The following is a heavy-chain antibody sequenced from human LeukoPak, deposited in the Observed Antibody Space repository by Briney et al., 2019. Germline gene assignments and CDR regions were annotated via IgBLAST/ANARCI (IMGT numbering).Heavy chain of an antibody. CDR1: GGTFSSYA. CDR3: ARDVMTTGAWDY. D-gene: IGHD4-17*01. CDR2: ISYDGSNK. V-gene: IGHV3-30*04. J-gene: IGHJ4*02. Sequence: SCKASGGTFSSYAMHWVRQAPGKGLEWVAVISYDGSNKYYADSVKGRFTISRDNSKNTLYLQMNSLRAEDTAVYYCARDVMTTGAWDYWGQGTLVTVSS.